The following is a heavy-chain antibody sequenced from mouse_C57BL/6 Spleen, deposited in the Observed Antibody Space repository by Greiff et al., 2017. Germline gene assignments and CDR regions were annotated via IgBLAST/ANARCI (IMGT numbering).Heavy chain of an antibody. CDR1: GYTFTSYW. D-gene: IGHD2-4*01. Sequence: QVQLQQPGAELVKPGASVKMSCKASGYTFTSYWITWVKQRPGQGLEWIGDIYPGSGSTNYNEKFKSKATLTVDTSSSTAYMQLSSLTSEDSAVYYCARSDDDYDWGFDYWGQGTTLTVSS. J-gene: IGHJ2*01. CDR2: IYPGSGST. CDR3: ARSDDDYDWGFDY. V-gene: IGHV1-55*01.